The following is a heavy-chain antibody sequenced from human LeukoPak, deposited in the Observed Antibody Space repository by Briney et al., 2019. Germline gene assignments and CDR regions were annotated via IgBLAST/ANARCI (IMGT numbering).Heavy chain of an antibody. CDR2: INPNSGGT. CDR3: ARDHCSANSCYKDYYNGVDV. D-gene: IGHD2-2*02. Sequence: ASVKVSCKASGYTFTDYYLQWVRQAPGQGLEWMGWINPNSGGTEYAQTFQGRVTMTRDMSISTAYMELSRLRSDDTAVYYCARDHCSANSCYKDYYNGVDVWGQGTTVTVSS. J-gene: IGHJ6*02. CDR1: GYTFTDYY. V-gene: IGHV1-2*02.